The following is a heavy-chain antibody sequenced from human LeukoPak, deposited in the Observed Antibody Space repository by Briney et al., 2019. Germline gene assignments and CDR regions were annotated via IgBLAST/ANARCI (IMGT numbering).Heavy chain of an antibody. V-gene: IGHV1-2*04. D-gene: IGHD4-23*01. CDR3: ARGVETVLTPHFDY. CDR1: GYTFTGYY. J-gene: IGHJ4*02. Sequence: ASVKVSCKASGYTFTGYYMHWVRQAPGQGLEWMGWINPNSGGTNYAQKFQGWVTMTRDTSISTAYMELSRLRSDDTAIYYCARGVETVLTPHFDYWGQGTLVTVPS. CDR2: INPNSGGT.